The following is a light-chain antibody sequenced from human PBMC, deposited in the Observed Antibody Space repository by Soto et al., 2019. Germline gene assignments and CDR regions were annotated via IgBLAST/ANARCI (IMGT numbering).Light chain of an antibody. J-gene: IGKJ4*01. V-gene: IGKV1-9*01. Sequence: IQLSQSPSSLSATVGDGVTITCRASQGISSYLGWYQQKPGKDPNLLIYDASTLHSGVPSRFSGGGSGTDFTLTISSLQPEDFATYYCQQVNVYPSTFGGGSMVDIK. CDR3: QQVNVYPST. CDR2: DAS. CDR1: QGISSY.